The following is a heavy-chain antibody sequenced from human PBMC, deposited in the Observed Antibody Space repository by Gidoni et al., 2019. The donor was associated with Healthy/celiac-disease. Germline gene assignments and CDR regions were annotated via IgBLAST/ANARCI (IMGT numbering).Heavy chain of an antibody. CDR1: GGSISSSTYY. Sequence: QLQLQESGPGLVKPSETLSLTCPVSGGSISSSTYYWGWIRQPPGKGLEWIGSLYYSGSTYYKPSLKSRVTISVDTSKNQFSLKLSSVTAADTAVYYCARSGAGIAVAGPRGTVWFDPWGQGTLVTVSS. V-gene: IGHV4-39*01. D-gene: IGHD6-19*01. J-gene: IGHJ5*02. CDR2: LYYSGST. CDR3: ARSGAGIAVAGPRGTVWFDP.